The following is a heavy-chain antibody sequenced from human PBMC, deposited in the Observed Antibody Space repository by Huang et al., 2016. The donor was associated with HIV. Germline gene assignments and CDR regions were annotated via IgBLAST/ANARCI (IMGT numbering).Heavy chain of an antibody. CDR1: TLTFGGYW. J-gene: IGHJ6*02. CDR3: ATKTAGMDI. Sequence: VESGGRSVQPGGSLRLSCVGSTLTFGGYWMSWVRQPPGKGLEWVANIKQDETEKYYVDSVKGRFNISRDNAKKGLFLEMDALRVEDTAIYFCATKTAGMDIWGQGTTVIVSS. V-gene: IGHV3-7*01. CDR2: IKQDETEK.